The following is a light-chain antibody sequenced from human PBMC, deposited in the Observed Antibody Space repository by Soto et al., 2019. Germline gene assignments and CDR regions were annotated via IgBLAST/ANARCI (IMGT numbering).Light chain of an antibody. Sequence: EIVLTQSPGTLSLSPGERATLSCRASQSVSSSYLAWYQQKPGQTPRLLLYGTSSRATGIPDRFSGSGSGTDFTLTISRLEPEDCAVYYCQQYGSSLYTFGQGTKLEIK. J-gene: IGKJ2*01. CDR3: QQYGSSLYT. CDR1: QSVSSSY. V-gene: IGKV3-20*01. CDR2: GTS.